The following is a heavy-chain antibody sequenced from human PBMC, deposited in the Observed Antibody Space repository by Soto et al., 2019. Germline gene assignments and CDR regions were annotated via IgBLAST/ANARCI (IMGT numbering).Heavy chain of an antibody. J-gene: IGHJ6*02. CDR1: GFTFSSFA. CDR2: TSYDGSNT. V-gene: IGHV3-30*01. D-gene: IGHD5-12*01. CDR3: ARDGNSGYDWDYYYGMDV. Sequence: QVPLVESGGGVVQPGRSLRLSCAASGFTFSSFAMHWVRQAPGKGLEWVAVTSYDGSNTYYADSVKGRFTISRDNSNNTLYLQMTSLRAEARAVYYCARDGNSGYDWDYYYGMDVWGQGTTVTVSS.